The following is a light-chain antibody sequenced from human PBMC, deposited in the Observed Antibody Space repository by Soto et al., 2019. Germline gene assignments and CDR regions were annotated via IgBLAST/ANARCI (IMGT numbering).Light chain of an antibody. V-gene: IGKV3-11*01. CDR2: DAS. CDR3: QQRKYWPPLT. CDR1: QTINSY. J-gene: IGKJ4*01. Sequence: ETVMTQAPATLSLSPGDRATLSCRASQTINSYLAWYQQKPGQAPRLLIYDASNRATGVPARFSGSGSGTDFTLTISSLEPEDFAVYYCQQRKYWPPLTFGGGTKVEIK.